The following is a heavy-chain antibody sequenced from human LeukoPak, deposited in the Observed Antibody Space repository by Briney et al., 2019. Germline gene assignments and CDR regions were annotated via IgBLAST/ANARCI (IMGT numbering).Heavy chain of an antibody. CDR2: ISSSGSTI. D-gene: IGHD3-3*01. CDR3: ARGRTIFGAYYYYMDV. Sequence: GGSLRLSCAASGFTFSDYYMSWIRQAPGKGLEWVSYISSSGSTIYYAGSVKGRFTISRDNAKNSLYLQMNSLRAEDTAVYYCARGRTIFGAYYYYMDVWGKGTTVTVSS. CDR1: GFTFSDYY. V-gene: IGHV3-11*01. J-gene: IGHJ6*03.